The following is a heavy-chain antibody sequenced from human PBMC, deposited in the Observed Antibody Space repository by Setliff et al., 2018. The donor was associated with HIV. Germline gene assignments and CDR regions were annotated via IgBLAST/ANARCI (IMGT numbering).Heavy chain of an antibody. Sequence: GGSLRLSCAASGFTFSIYDMHWVRQPTGKPLEWVSTIGTAGDTYYADSVKGRFTISRDNSKNTLYLQMNSLRAEDTAVYYCAREAHCSSSRCDGRFSDSWGQGTLVTVSS. CDR3: AREAHCSSSRCDGRFSDS. J-gene: IGHJ4*02. D-gene: IGHD2-2*01. V-gene: IGHV3-13*01. CDR1: GFTFSIYD. CDR2: IGTAGDT.